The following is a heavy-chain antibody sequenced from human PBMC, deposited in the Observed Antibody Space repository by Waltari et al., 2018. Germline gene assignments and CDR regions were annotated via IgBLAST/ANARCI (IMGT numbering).Heavy chain of an antibody. Sequence: QVQLVQSGAEVKKPGSAVKVSCKASGGTFSSYAISWVRQAPGQGLEWMGGLNPIFGTANYVQKVQVRGTITADESTSTAYMELSSLRSEDTAVYYCATSSGYSYGRFDYWGQGTLVTVSS. CDR2: LNPIFGTA. D-gene: IGHD5-18*01. V-gene: IGHV1-69*01. J-gene: IGHJ4*02. CDR3: ATSSGYSYGRFDY. CDR1: GGTFSSYA.